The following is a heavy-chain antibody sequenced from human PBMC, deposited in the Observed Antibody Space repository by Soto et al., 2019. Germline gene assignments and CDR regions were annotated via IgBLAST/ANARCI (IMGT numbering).Heavy chain of an antibody. Sequence: QVQLQQWGAGLVKPSETLSLSCAVYGQSFSGHSWAWIRQPPGKGLECIGEINESGSTYYNPSLKSRVTISTDTSKNQFSLKLSSVSAADTAAYFCARGSGIVALPGELEDVKYWGQGTLVNVSS. CDR2: INESGST. CDR3: ARGSGIVALPGELEDVKY. D-gene: IGHD1-1*01. V-gene: IGHV4-34*01. J-gene: IGHJ4*02. CDR1: GQSFSGHS.